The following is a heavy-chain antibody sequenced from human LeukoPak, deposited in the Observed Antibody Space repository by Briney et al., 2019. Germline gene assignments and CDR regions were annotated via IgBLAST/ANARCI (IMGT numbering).Heavy chain of an antibody. CDR2: IRYDGTNK. V-gene: IGHV3-30*02. CDR1: GFTFDDYA. D-gene: IGHD5-18*01. J-gene: IGHJ4*02. CDR3: AKARTRGYSYGSFDY. Sequence: PGGSLRLSCAASGFTFDDYAMHWVRQAPGKGLEWVAFIRYDGTNKNYADSVKGRFTISRDNSKNTLYLQMNSLRAEDTAVYYCAKARTRGYSYGSFDYWGQGTLVTVSS.